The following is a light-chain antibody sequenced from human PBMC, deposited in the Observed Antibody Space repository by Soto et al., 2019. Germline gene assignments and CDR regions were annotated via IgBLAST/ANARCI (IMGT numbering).Light chain of an antibody. CDR1: QSISSY. CDR2: AAS. CDR3: QQSYRTPST. J-gene: IGKJ1*01. Sequence: TQLIQSPSSLSASVGDRVTITCRASQSISSYLNWYQQKPGKAPKLLIYAASSLQSGVPSRFSGSGSGTDFTLTISSLQPEDFATYYCQQSYRTPSTFAQGTK. V-gene: IGKV1-39*01.